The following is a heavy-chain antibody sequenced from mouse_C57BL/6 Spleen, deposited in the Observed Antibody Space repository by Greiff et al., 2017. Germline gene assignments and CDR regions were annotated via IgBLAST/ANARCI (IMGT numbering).Heavy chain of an antibody. J-gene: IGHJ1*03. CDR1: GYTFTSYW. V-gene: IGHV1-55*01. CDR3: ARRDGNYDDWYFDV. D-gene: IGHD2-1*01. CDR2: IYPGSGST. Sequence: QVQLKQPGAELVKPGASVKMSCKASGYTFTSYWITWVKQRPGQGLEWIGDIYPGSGSTNYNEKFKSKATLAVDTSSSTAYMQLSSLTSEDSAVYYCARRDGNYDDWYFDVWGTGTTVTVSS.